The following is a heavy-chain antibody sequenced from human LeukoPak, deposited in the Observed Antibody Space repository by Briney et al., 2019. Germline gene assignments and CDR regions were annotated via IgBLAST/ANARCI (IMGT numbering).Heavy chain of an antibody. D-gene: IGHD2-2*01. J-gene: IGHJ4*02. V-gene: IGHV3-30*03. CDR1: GFTFRSFA. Sequence: GGSLRLSCAASGFTFRSFAMHWVRQAPGKGLEWVAIISHDGTDKYYADSVKGRFTISRDNSKNALHLQMNSLRIEDTAVYYCVQRGGLYYWGQGTLVTVSS. CDR3: VQRGGLYY. CDR2: ISHDGTDK.